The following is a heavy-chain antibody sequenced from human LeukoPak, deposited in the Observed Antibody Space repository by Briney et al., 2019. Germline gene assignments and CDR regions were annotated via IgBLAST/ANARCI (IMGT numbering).Heavy chain of an antibody. J-gene: IGHJ6*03. CDR3: TTEYYDSGSDIDV. Sequence: GGSLRLSCAASGFTFSSYAMNWVRQAPGKGLEWVSSVTGSGGSTWYADSVKGRFTISRDNSKETLYLQMSSLRAEDTAVYYCTTEYYDSGSDIDVWGKGTTVTVSS. D-gene: IGHD3-22*01. V-gene: IGHV3-23*01. CDR1: GFTFSSYA. CDR2: VTGSGGST.